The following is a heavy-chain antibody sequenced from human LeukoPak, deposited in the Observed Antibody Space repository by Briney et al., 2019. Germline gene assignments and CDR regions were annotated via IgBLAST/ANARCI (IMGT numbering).Heavy chain of an antibody. CDR3: ARGQWFRAF. Sequence: SQTLSLTCTVSGGSISSGDYYWSWIRQPPGKGLEWIGEIHYSGSATYNPSLKSRVTISVDTSKNQFSLKMNSVTAADTAVYYCARGQWFRAFWSRGTPVTVSS. V-gene: IGHV4-30-4*01. J-gene: IGHJ4*02. CDR2: IHYSGSA. CDR1: GGSISSGDYY. D-gene: IGHD3-10*01.